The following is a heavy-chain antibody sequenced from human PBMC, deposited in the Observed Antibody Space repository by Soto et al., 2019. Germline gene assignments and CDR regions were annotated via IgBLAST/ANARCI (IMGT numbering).Heavy chain of an antibody. Sequence: SETLSLTCTFSGGTISSGDYYLSWIRQHPGKGLEWIGHFYYSGSTYYNPSLKSRVTISVDTSQNQFSLKLSSVTAADTAVYFCARYGSGSYYPTTFDYWGQGALVTVSS. J-gene: IGHJ4*02. CDR3: ARYGSGSYYPTTFDY. CDR2: FYYSGST. CDR1: GGTISSGDYY. V-gene: IGHV4-31*03. D-gene: IGHD3-10*01.